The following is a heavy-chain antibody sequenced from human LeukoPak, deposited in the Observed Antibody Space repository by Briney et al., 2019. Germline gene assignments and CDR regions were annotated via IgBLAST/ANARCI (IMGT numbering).Heavy chain of an antibody. Sequence: GGSLRLSCAASGFTFSSYAMSWVRQAPGKGLEWVSTISDNGGRTYYADSVKGRFTISRDNSKNTLFLQMNSLRAEDSAVYYCAKDSQYSGSYYGFNWFDPWGQGTLVTVSS. CDR1: GFTFSSYA. CDR3: AKDSQYSGSYYGFNWFDP. D-gene: IGHD1-26*01. J-gene: IGHJ5*02. CDR2: ISDNGGRT. V-gene: IGHV3-23*01.